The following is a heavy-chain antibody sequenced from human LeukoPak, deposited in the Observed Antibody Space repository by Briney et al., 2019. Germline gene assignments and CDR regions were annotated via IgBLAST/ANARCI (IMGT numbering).Heavy chain of an antibody. CDR2: IRSKANSYAT. CDR3: TRHVDCSSTSCYYYYYYMDV. CDR1: GFTFSGSA. V-gene: IGHV3-73*01. J-gene: IGHJ6*03. Sequence: GXLKLSCAASGFTFSGSAMHWVRQASGKGLEWVGRIRSKANSYATAYAASGKGRFTISRDESKNTAYLQMNSLKTEDTAVYYCTRHVDCSSTSCYYYYYYMDVWGKGTTVTVSS. D-gene: IGHD2-2*01.